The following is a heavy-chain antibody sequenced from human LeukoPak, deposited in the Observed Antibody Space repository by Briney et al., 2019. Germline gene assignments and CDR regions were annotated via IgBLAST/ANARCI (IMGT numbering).Heavy chain of an antibody. CDR3: AKDVGDIVVVPAAISLDY. D-gene: IGHD2-2*01. CDR1: GFTFSSSA. J-gene: IGHJ4*02. CDR2: ISGSGGST. V-gene: IGHV3-23*01. Sequence: QPGGSLRLSCAASGFTFSSSAMSWVRQAPGKGLEWVSAISGSGGSTYYADSVKGRFTISRGNSKNTLYLQMNSLRAEDTAVYYCAKDVGDIVVVPAAISLDYWGQGTLVTVSS.